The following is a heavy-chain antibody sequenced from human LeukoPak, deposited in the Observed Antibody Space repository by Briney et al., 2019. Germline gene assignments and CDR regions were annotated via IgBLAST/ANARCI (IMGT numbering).Heavy chain of an antibody. J-gene: IGHJ6*02. V-gene: IGHV4-39*01. CDR2: IYYSGST. D-gene: IGHD6-19*01. Sequence: PSETLSLTCTVSGGSISSSNYYWGWIRQPPGKGLEWIGSIYYSGSTYYNPSLKSRVTISVDTSKNQFSLKLSSVTAADTAVYYCARQGSGWYVHYYGMDVWGQGTTVTVSS. CDR3: ARQGSGWYVHYYGMDV. CDR1: GGSISSSNYY.